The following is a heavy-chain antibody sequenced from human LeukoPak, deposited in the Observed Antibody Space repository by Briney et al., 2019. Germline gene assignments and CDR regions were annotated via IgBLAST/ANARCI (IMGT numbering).Heavy chain of an antibody. J-gene: IGHJ4*02. Sequence: GASVKVSCKASGGTFSSYAISWLRQAPGQGLEWMGGIIPIFGTANYAQKFQGRVTITTDESTSTAYMELSSLRSEDTAVYYCASDTAGYCSGGSCYPYYWGQGTLVTVSS. CDR2: IIPIFGTA. V-gene: IGHV1-69*05. CDR3: ASDTAGYCSGGSCYPYY. CDR1: GGTFSSYA. D-gene: IGHD2-15*01.